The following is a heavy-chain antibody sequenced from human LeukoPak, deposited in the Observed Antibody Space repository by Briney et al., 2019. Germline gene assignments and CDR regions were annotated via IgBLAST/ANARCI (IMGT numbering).Heavy chain of an antibody. CDR1: GFTFSSYS. V-gene: IGHV3-48*04. J-gene: IGHJ4*02. D-gene: IGHD3-16*01. Sequence: PGGSLRLSCAASGFTFSSYSMNWVRQAPGKGLEWVSYISSSSSTIYYADSVKGRFTISRDNAKNSLYLQMDSLTPEDTAVYYCASSLMGAPGVDHWGQGTLVTVSS. CDR2: ISSSSSTI. CDR3: ASSLMGAPGVDH.